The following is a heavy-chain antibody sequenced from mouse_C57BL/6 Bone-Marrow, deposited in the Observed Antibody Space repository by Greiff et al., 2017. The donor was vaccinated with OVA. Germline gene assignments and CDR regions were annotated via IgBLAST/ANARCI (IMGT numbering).Heavy chain of an antibody. V-gene: IGHV14-4*01. CDR2: IDPENGDT. CDR3: TTYRY. J-gene: IGHJ2*01. CDR1: GFNIKDDY. Sequence: EVQLQQSGAELVRPGASVKLSCTASGFNIKDDYMHWVKERPEQGLEWIGWIDPENGDTEYASKFQGKATITANTSSKTVYLHLSRLPSEDTAVYYCTTYRYWGQGTTLTVSS.